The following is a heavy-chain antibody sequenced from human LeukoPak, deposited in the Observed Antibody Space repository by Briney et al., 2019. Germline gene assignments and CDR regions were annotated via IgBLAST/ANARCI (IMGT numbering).Heavy chain of an antibody. Sequence: ASVTVSCKASGYTFTGYYTNWVRQAPGQGLEWMGWINSDSGFTKYAQKFQGRVTMTRDTSITTVYMDLTRLTSDDTAVYYCARNFDMKGFDPWGQGTLVTVSS. D-gene: IGHD3-9*01. CDR3: ARNFDMKGFDP. V-gene: IGHV1-2*02. J-gene: IGHJ5*02. CDR2: INSDSGFT. CDR1: GYTFTGYY.